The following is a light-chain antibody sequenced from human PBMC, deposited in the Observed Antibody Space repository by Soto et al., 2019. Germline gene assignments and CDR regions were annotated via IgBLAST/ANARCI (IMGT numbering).Light chain of an antibody. CDR2: GAS. CDR3: QQYGSSPGT. Sequence: EIVLTQSPGTLSLSPGERATLSCRASQSVSSSYLAWYQQKPGKAPRLLIYGASSRATGTPDRFSGSGSGRDFTLTISRLEPEDFAVYYCQQYGSSPGTFGQGTKVEIK. J-gene: IGKJ1*01. CDR1: QSVSSSY. V-gene: IGKV3-20*01.